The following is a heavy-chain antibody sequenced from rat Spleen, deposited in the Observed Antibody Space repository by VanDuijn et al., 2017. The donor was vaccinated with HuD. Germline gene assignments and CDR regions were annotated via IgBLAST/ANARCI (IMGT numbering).Heavy chain of an antibody. V-gene: IGHV5-31*01. J-gene: IGHJ2*01. CDR2: IAKAGDGT. CDR3: TRESLAYYFDY. Sequence: EVRLVESGGGLVQPGRSLKLSCVASGFTFNNYWMTWIRQAPGKGLEWIASIAKAGDGTYYSDSVKGRFSVSRDNVKSTLYLQMNSLRSEDTATYYCTRESLAYYFDYWGQGVMVTVSS. CDR1: GFTFNNYW.